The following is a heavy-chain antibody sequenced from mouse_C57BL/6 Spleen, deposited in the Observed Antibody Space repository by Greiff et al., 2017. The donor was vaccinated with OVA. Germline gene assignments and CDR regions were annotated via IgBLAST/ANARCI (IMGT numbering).Heavy chain of an antibody. D-gene: IGHD1-1*01. CDR1: GYTFTDYE. CDR2: IDPETGGT. CDR3: TRTYGSSYWYFDV. Sequence: QVQLQQSGAELVRPGASVTLSCKASGYTFTDYEMHWVKQTPVHGLEWIGAIDPETGGTAYNQKFKGKAILTADKSSSTAYMELRSLTSEDSAVYYCTRTYGSSYWYFDVWGTGTTVTVSS. V-gene: IGHV1-15*01. J-gene: IGHJ1*03.